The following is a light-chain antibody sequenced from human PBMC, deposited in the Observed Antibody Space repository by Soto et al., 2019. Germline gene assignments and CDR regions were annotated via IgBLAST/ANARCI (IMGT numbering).Light chain of an antibody. CDR3: AVWDNSLNGVA. CDR2: RND. V-gene: IGLV1-47*01. J-gene: IGLJ2*01. CDR1: NSNVGRNS. Sequence: QSVLTQTPSASGTPGQRVTISCSGSNSNVGRNSVYWYQQVPGTAPKLLMYRNDVRPSGVPDRFTGSKSGTSASLAISGLRSEDEADYYCAVWDNSLNGVAFGGGTKLTVL.